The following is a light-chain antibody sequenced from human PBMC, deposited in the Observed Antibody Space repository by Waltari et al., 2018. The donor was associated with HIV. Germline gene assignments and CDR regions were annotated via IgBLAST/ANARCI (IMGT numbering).Light chain of an antibody. CDR3: ASYVSSTSYV. J-gene: IGLJ1*01. CDR2: DVS. V-gene: IGLV2-14*01. Sequence: QSALTQPASVSGTPGQSIIIFCTGPSSDVGGYNYVSWYQQHPGKAPKVMIYDVSKRPSGVSNRFSGSKSGNTASLTISGLQAEDEADYYCASYVSSTSYVFGTGTKVTVV. CDR1: SSDVGGYNY.